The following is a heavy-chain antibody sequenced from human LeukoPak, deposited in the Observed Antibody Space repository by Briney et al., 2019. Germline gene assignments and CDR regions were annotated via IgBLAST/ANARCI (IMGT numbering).Heavy chain of an antibody. CDR3: ARRSPPDHYYFDY. CDR1: GGSLSSYF. D-gene: IGHD1-14*01. CDR2: ISYSGST. Sequence: PSETLSLTCTVSGGSLSSYFWGWIRRPPGKGLEWIGYISYSGSTNYSPSLKSRVTISVDTSQNQFSLRLTSVTAADTAEYYCARRSPPDHYYFDYWGQGTLVTVSS. V-gene: IGHV4-59*08. J-gene: IGHJ4*02.